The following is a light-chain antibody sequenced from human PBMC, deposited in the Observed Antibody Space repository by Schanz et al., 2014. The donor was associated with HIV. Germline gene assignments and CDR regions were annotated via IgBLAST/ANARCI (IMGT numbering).Light chain of an antibody. CDR2: KAS. CDR3: QQYYSYPLT. CDR1: QYISSW. J-gene: IGKJ4*01. V-gene: IGKV1-5*03. Sequence: DIQMTQSPSTLSAFVGDRVTITCRASQYISSWLAWYQQKPGKAPKLVIYKASNLESGVPSRFSGSGSGTDFTLTISCLQSEDFATYYCQQYYSYPLTFGGGTKVEIK.